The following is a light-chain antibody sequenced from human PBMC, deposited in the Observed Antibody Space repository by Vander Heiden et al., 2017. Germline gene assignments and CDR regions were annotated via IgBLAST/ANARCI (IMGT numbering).Light chain of an antibody. CDR2: AAS. Sequence: IYSPSSFSASTGDRVTITWRASKSISSYLAWYQQKPGKAPKLLIYAASTLQSGVPSRFSGSGSGTDFTLTISRLHSEDFATYYCQRYDSYALTFGGGTKVEIK. CDR3: QRYDSYALT. CDR1: KSISSY. V-gene: IGKV1-8*01. J-gene: IGKJ4*01.